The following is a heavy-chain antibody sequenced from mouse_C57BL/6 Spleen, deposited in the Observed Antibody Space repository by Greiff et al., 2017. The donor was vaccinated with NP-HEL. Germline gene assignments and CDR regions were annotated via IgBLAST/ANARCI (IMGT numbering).Heavy chain of an antibody. CDR1: GYSFTDYN. CDR2: INPNYGTT. V-gene: IGHV1-39*01. D-gene: IGHD2-2*01. CDR3: AIRKYYVYDYAMDY. J-gene: IGHJ4*01. Sequence: VQLKESGPELVKPGASVKISCKASGYSFTDYNMNWVKQSNGKSLEWIGVINPNYGTTSYNQKFKGKATLTVDQSSSTAYMQLNSLTSEDSAVYYCAIRKYYVYDYAMDYWGQGTSVTVSS.